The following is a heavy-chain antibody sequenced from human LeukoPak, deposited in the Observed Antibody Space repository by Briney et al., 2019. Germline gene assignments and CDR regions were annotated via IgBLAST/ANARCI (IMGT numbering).Heavy chain of an antibody. CDR3: ARVIAAAGTIGP. CDR1: GGSFSGYY. Sequence: SETLSLTCAVYGGSFSGYYWSWIRQPPGKGLEWIGEINHSGSTNYNPSLKSRVTISVNTSKNQFSLKLSSVTAADTAVYYCARVIAAAGTIGPWGQGTLVTVSS. V-gene: IGHV4-34*01. CDR2: INHSGST. D-gene: IGHD6-13*01. J-gene: IGHJ5*02.